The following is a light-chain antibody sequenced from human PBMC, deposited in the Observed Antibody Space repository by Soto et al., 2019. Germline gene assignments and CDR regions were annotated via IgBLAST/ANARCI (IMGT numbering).Light chain of an antibody. CDR1: QSVSRSY. V-gene: IGKV3-20*01. Sequence: EIVLTQSPGTLSLTAGESATLSCRASQSVSRSYLAWYQQKPSQAPRLLIYGASSRATGIPDRFSGSGSGTDFTLTISRLEPEDFAVYYCQQYGSSPVTFGPGNKVDIK. CDR3: QQYGSSPVT. J-gene: IGKJ3*01. CDR2: GAS.